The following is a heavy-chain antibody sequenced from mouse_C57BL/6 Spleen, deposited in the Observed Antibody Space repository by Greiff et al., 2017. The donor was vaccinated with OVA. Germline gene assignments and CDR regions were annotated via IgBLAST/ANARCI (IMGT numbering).Heavy chain of an antibody. CDR2: IYPGSGNT. CDR3: ARWDYDRDAMDY. Sequence: VQLQQSGAELVRPGASVKLSCKASGYTFTDYYINWVKQRPGQGLEWIARIYPGSGNTYYNEKFKGKATLTAEKSSSTAYMQLSSLTSEDSAVYFCARWDYDRDAMDYWGQGTSVTVSS. CDR1: GYTFTDYY. V-gene: IGHV1-76*01. J-gene: IGHJ4*01. D-gene: IGHD2-4*01.